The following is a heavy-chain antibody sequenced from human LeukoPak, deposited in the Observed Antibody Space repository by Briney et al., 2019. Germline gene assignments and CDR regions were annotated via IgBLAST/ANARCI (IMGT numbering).Heavy chain of an antibody. CDR2: ISSSSSTI. Sequence: GGSLRLSCAASGFTFSSYSMNWVRQAPGKGLEWVSYISSSSSTIYYADSVKGRFTISRDNAKNSLYLQMNSLRAEDTAVYYCARGPLIWFGESFHISFDYWGQGTLVTVSS. CDR3: ARGPLIWFGESFHISFDY. V-gene: IGHV3-48*01. D-gene: IGHD3-10*01. CDR1: GFTFSSYS. J-gene: IGHJ4*02.